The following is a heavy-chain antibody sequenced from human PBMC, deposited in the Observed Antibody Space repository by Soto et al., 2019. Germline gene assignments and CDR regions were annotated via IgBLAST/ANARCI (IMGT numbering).Heavy chain of an antibody. CDR2: ISAYNGNT. CDR1: GYTFTSYG. CDR3: ARGYCSGGSCRNYYYYGMDV. D-gene: IGHD2-15*01. Sequence: ASVKVSCKASGYTFTSYGISWVRQAPGQGLEWMGWISAYNGNTNYAQKLQGRVAMTTDTSTSTAYMELRSLRSDDTAVYYCARGYCSGGSCRNYYYYGMDVWGQGTTVTVSS. J-gene: IGHJ6*02. V-gene: IGHV1-18*04.